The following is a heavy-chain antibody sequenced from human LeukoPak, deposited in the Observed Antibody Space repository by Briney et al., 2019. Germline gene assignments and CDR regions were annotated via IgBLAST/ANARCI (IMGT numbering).Heavy chain of an antibody. J-gene: IGHJ5*02. CDR1: GYTFTSYA. CDR2: INTGNGNT. CDR3: ARERAVGATTSWFDP. V-gene: IGHV1-3*04. Sequence: ASVKVSCKASGYTFTSYAMHWVRQAPGQRLEWMGWINTGNGNTKYSQKFQGRLTFTKDTSASTASMELSSLRSEDTAMYYCARERAVGATTSWFDPWGQGTLVTVSS. D-gene: IGHD1-26*01.